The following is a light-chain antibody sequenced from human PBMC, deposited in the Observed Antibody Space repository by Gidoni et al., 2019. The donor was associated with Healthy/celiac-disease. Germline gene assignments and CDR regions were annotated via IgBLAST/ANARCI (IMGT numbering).Light chain of an antibody. V-gene: IGKV1-5*03. CDR1: QSISNW. Sequence: DIQMTQSPSTLSASVGDRVTITCRASQSISNWLAWYQQKPGKAPKLLIYKASTLESGVPSRFSGSVSGTEFTLTISSLQPDDFATYYCQQYNSYPYTFGQGTKLEIK. CDR3: QQYNSYPYT. J-gene: IGKJ2*01. CDR2: KAS.